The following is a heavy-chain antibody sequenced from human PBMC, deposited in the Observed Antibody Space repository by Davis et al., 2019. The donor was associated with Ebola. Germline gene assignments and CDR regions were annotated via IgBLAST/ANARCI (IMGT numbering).Heavy chain of an antibody. V-gene: IGHV3-23*01. D-gene: IGHD6-19*01. J-gene: IGHJ5*01. CDR1: GFTFSNYA. CDR3: ARDSGWSDVVS. CDR2: ISDSGGDT. Sequence: PGGSLRLSCAASGFTFSNYAMSWVRQAPGKGLEWVSAISDSGGDTFYADSVKGRFTISRDNAKNSLYLQMNSLRAEDTAVYYCARDSGWSDVVSWGQGTLVTVSS.